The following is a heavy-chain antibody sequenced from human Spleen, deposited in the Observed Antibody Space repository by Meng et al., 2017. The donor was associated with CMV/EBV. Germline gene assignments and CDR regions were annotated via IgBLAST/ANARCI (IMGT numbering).Heavy chain of an antibody. CDR2: ISAGSSRK. CDR1: GFTFSTNT. J-gene: IGHJ4*02. V-gene: IGHV3-21*06. CDR3: VRVVPDYDFWSGYLYFVS. Sequence: GGSLRLSCTASGFTFSTNTMSWVRQAPGKGLEWVSSISAGSSRKAYPDSVRGRFTISRDNAENSLYLQMSSLRAEDTAVYYCVRVVPDYDFWSGYLYFVSWGQGTLVTVSS. D-gene: IGHD3-3*01.